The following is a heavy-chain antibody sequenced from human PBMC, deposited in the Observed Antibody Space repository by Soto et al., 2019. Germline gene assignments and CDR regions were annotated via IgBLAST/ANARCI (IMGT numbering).Heavy chain of an antibody. CDR3: ASSPRGYCSSTSCRELGNYYGMDV. Sequence: PGESLKISCKGSGYSLTSYWISWVRQMPGKGLEWMGRSDPSDSYTNYSPSFQGHVTISADKSISTAYLQWSSLKASDTAMYYCASSPRGYCSSTSCRELGNYYGMDVWGQGTTVTVSS. V-gene: IGHV5-10-1*01. D-gene: IGHD2-2*01. CDR1: GYSLTSYW. CDR2: SDPSDSYT. J-gene: IGHJ6*02.